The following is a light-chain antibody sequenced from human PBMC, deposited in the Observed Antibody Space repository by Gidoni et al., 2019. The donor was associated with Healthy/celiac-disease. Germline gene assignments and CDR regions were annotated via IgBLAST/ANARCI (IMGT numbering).Light chain of an antibody. Sequence: DIQMTQSPSSLSASVGDRVTITCRASQSISSYLNWYQQKPGKAPKLLIYAASSLQSGVPSRVSGSGSGTDFTLTISSLQPEDFATYYCQQSYSTPTFXXXTKVEIK. J-gene: IGKJ1*01. V-gene: IGKV1-39*01. CDR2: AAS. CDR3: QQSYSTPT. CDR1: QSISSY.